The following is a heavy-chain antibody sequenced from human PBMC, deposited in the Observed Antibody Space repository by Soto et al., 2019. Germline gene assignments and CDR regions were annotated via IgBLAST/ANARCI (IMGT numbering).Heavy chain of an antibody. J-gene: IGHJ4*02. D-gene: IGHD4-17*01. CDR2: ISYDGSNK. V-gene: IGHV3-30*18. CDR3: AKDMLGDYGDYDY. Sequence: QVQLVESGGGVVQPGRSLRLSCAASGFTFSSYGMHWVRQAPGKGLEWVAVISYDGSNKYYADSVKGRFTISRDNSKNTLYLQMNSLRDEDTAVYYCAKDMLGDYGDYDYWGQGTLVTVSS. CDR1: GFTFSSYG.